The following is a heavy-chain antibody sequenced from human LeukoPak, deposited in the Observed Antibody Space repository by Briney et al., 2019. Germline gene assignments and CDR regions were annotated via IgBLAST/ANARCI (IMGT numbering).Heavy chain of an antibody. D-gene: IGHD3-9*01. CDR1: GGSISSSNW. J-gene: IGHJ4*02. CDR3: ARTFEDDILSL. CDR2: IYHSGST. V-gene: IGHV4-4*02. Sequence: PSGTLSLTCAVSGGSISSSNWWSWVRQPPGKGLEWIGEIYHSGSTNYNPSLKSRVTISVDASKNQFSLKLSSVTAADTAVYYCARTFEDDILSLWGQGTLVTVSS.